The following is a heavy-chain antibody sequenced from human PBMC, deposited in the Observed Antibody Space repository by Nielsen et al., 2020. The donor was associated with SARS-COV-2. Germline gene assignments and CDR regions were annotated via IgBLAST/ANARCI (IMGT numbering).Heavy chain of an antibody. Sequence: GSLKLSCTVSRGSISSYYWSWIRQPPGKGLEWIGYIYNSGSTNYNPSLKSRVTISVDRSKNQFSLKLSSVTAADTAVYYCARATVTTPNWFDPWGQGTLVTVSS. V-gene: IGHV4-59*12. CDR1: RGSISSYY. CDR2: IYNSGST. J-gene: IGHJ5*02. CDR3: ARATVTTPNWFDP. D-gene: IGHD4-17*01.